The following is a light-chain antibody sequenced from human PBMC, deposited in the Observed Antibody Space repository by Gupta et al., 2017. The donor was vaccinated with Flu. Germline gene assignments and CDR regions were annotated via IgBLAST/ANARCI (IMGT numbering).Light chain of an antibody. CDR2: DSS. CDR3: QQYDSLPT. V-gene: IGKV1-33*01. CDR1: QDVSNH. Sequence: VGDRVTITCQASQDVSNHLNWYQQKPGKAPKLLIYDSSNLETGVPSRFSGSRSGTDFSFTITSLQAEDIGTYYCQQYDSLPTFGHWTKVEIK. J-gene: IGKJ1*01.